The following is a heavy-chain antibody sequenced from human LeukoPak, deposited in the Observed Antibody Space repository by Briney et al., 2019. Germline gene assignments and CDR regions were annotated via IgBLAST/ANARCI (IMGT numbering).Heavy chain of an antibody. J-gene: IGHJ6*03. D-gene: IGHD2-2*01. CDR1: GYSFTSYW. CDR2: IYPGDSDT. V-gene: IGHV5-51*01. Sequence: GECLKISCKGSGYSFTSYWIGWVRQMPGKGLEWMGIIYPGDSDTRYSPSFQGQVTISADKSISTAYLQWSSLKASDTAMYYCARLVDNIVVVPAAMPHYYYYMDVWGKGTTVTVSS. CDR3: ARLVDNIVVVPAAMPHYYYYMDV.